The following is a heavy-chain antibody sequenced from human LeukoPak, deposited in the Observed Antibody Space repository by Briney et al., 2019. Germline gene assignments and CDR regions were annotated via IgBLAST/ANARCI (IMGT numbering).Heavy chain of an antibody. CDR2: INHSGST. Sequence: SETLSLTCAVYSGSFSGYYWSWIRQPPGKGLEWIGKINHSGSTNYNPSLKSRVTISVDTSKNQFSLKLSSVTAADTAVYYCARGRYYYGSGSSPLDYWGQGTLVTVSS. J-gene: IGHJ4*02. CDR3: ARGRYYYGSGSSPLDY. CDR1: SGSFSGYY. D-gene: IGHD3-10*01. V-gene: IGHV4-34*01.